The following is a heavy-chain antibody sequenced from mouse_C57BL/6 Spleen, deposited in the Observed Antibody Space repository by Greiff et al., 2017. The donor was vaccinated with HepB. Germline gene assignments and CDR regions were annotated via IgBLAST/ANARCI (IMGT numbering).Heavy chain of an antibody. CDR3: ARELLLRYFDV. D-gene: IGHD1-1*01. J-gene: IGHJ1*03. CDR1: GFTFSSYA. Sequence: EVKLVESGGGLVKPGGSLKLSCAASGFTFSSYAMSWVRQTPEKRLEWVATISDGGSYTYYPDNVKGRFTISRDNAKNNLYLQMSHLKSEDTAMYYCARELLLRYFDVWGTGTTVTVSS. V-gene: IGHV5-4*01. CDR2: ISDGGSYT.